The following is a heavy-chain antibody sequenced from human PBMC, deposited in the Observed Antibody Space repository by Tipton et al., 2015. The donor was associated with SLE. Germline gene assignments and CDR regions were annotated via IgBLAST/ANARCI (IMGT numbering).Heavy chain of an antibody. CDR2: IRNDGT. J-gene: IGHJ4*02. V-gene: IGHV3-30*02. Sequence: GSLRLSCAASGFTFGSFGMHWVRQPPGKGLEWVAFIRNDGTDSADSVKGRFTISRDNSKNTLSLQMNSLRAEDTAVYYCATDFSSWYPYYFDYWGQGTLVTVSS. CDR3: ATDFSSWYPYYFDY. CDR1: GFTFGSFG. D-gene: IGHD6-13*01.